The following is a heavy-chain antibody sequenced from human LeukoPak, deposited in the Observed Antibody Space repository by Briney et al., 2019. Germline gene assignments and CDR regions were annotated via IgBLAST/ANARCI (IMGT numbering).Heavy chain of an antibody. J-gene: IGHJ4*02. CDR2: IYYTGIA. CDR3: ARGWGSGVFVIDY. CDR1: GVSISTYL. Sequence: SETLSLSCSVSGVSISTYLWSWIRQPPGKGLEYIAYIYYTGIANYNSSLKSRVTISVDTSKHQFSLKLTSVTAADTAVYYCARGWGSGVFVIDYWGGGTVLRVPS. D-gene: IGHD3-10*01. V-gene: IGHV4-59*01.